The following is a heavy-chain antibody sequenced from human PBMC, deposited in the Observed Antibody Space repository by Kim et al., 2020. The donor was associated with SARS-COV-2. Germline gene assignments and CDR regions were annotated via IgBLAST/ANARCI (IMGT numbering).Heavy chain of an antibody. CDR3: AREGDVILAGYSVDY. Sequence: GGSLRLSCAASGFTFSDNAMHWVRQTPGKGLEWLAVITYVGNHQYYTDSVKGRFTISRDNSKNTLYLQISRLRPDDTAVYYCAREGDVILAGYSVDYWGQGTPVTVSS. D-gene: IGHD3-9*01. CDR2: ITYVGNHQ. V-gene: IGHV3-30*04. J-gene: IGHJ4*02. CDR1: GFTFSDNA.